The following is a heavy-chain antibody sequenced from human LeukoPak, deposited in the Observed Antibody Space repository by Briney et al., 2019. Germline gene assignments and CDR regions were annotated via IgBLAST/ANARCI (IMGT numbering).Heavy chain of an antibody. CDR2: IWYDGSNK. D-gene: IGHD6-19*01. J-gene: IGHJ4*02. V-gene: IGHV3-33*08. CDR3: ARDQWLDYFDY. Sequence: GGSLRLSCAASAFTFSNYAMSWVRQAPGKGLEWVAVIWYDGSNKYYADSVKGRFTISRDNSKNTLYLQMNSLRAEDTAVYYCARDQWLDYFDYWGQGTLVTVSS. CDR1: AFTFSNYA.